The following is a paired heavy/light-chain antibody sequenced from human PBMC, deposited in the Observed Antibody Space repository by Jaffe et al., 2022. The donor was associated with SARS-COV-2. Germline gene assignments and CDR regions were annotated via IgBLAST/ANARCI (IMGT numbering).Light chain of an antibody. J-gene: IGLJ3*02. Sequence: QAGLTQPPSVSQDLRRTLTLTCTGISNTVGQEGVAWLQQHQGHPPKLLFHRDNSRPSGVSERMSTSRSGDTAFLTITGLQPEDEAEYYCTAWDRSLRVWVFGGGTKLTVL. CDR2: RDN. V-gene: IGLV10-54*01. CDR3: TAWDRSLRVWV. CDR1: SNTVGQEG.
Heavy chain of an antibody. J-gene: IGHJ3*02. CDR1: GGSTSEDYL. V-gene: IGHV4-61*03. Sequence: QVQLQESGPGLVRPSETLSLTCTVSGGSTSEDYLWTWFRQSPGKGLEWIGNIHNGVTHYNPSLERRLSVSVDRSRNRFSLKLTSVTGADTAIYYCARERPCGGGSCYGFDIWGQGTMVNVSS. D-gene: IGHD2-15*01. CDR2: IHNGVT. CDR3: ARERPCGGGSCYGFDI.